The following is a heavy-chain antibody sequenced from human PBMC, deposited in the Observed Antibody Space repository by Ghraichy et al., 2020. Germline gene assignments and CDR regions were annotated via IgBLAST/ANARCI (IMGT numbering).Heavy chain of an antibody. D-gene: IGHD1-26*01. J-gene: IGHJ3*02. CDR1: GGSISSGDYY. Sequence: SETLSLTCTVSGGSISSGDYYWSWIRQPPGKGLEWIGYIYYSGSTYYNPSLKSRVTISVDTSKNQFSLKLSSVTAADTAVYYCARELVNGSPDVDAFDIWGQGTMVTVSS. V-gene: IGHV4-30-4*01. CDR2: IYYSGST. CDR3: ARELVNGSPDVDAFDI.